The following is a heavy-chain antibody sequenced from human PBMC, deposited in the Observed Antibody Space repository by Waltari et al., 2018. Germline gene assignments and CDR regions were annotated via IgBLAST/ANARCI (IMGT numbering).Heavy chain of an antibody. D-gene: IGHD3-10*01. J-gene: IGHJ4*02. V-gene: IGHV1-69-2*01. CDR1: GYTFTDYY. CDR2: VDPEDGET. CDR3: ATESLDRRYGSGSYLDY. Sequence: EVQLVQSGAEVKKPGATVKISCKVSGYTFTDYYMHWVQQAPGKGLEWMGLVDPEDGETIYAEKCKGRVTITADTSTATAYMELSSLRSEDAAVYYCATESLDRRYGSGSYLDYWGQGALVTVSS.